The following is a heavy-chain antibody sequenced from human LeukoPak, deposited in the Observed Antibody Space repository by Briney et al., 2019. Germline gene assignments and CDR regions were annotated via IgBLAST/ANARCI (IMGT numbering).Heavy chain of an antibody. D-gene: IGHD6-19*01. J-gene: IGHJ6*02. CDR2: IYSGGST. Sequence: GGSLRLSCAASGFTVSSNYMSWVRQAPGKGLEWVSVIYSGGSTYYADSVKGRFTISRDNSKNTLYLQMNSLRAEDTAVYYCARVAVAGVYYYYGMDVWGQGTTVTVSS. V-gene: IGHV3-53*01. CDR1: GFTVSSNY. CDR3: ARVAVAGVYYYYGMDV.